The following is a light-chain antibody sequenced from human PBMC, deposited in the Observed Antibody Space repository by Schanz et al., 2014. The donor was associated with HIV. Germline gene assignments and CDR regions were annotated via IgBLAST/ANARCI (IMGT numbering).Light chain of an antibody. J-gene: IGKJ1*01. Sequence: EIVLTQSPGTLSLSPGERATLSCRASQSISNDLAWYQQKPGQAPRLLIYGASNRASGIPDRFSGSGSGTDFTLIISRLEPEDFAVYFCQQFAFSSWTFGQGTKIEIK. CDR1: QSISND. CDR2: GAS. V-gene: IGKV3-20*01. CDR3: QQFAFSSWT.